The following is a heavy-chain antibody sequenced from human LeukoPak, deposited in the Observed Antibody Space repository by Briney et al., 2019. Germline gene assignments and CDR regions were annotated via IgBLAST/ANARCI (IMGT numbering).Heavy chain of an antibody. D-gene: IGHD6-13*01. V-gene: IGHV1-2*02. CDR1: GYTFTGYY. J-gene: IGHJ4*02. CDR3: ARASRIAAAATDY. CDR2: INPNSGGT. Sequence: ASVKVSCKASGYTFTGYYMHWVRQAPGQGLEWMGWINPNSGGTNYAQKFQGRVTMTRDTSISTAYMELSRLRSDDTAAYYCARASRIAAAATDYWGQGTLVTVSS.